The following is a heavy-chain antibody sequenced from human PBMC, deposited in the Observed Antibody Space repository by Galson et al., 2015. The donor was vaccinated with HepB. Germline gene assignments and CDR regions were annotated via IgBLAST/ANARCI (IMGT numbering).Heavy chain of an antibody. CDR3: AKQLWYVIDY. J-gene: IGHJ4*02. D-gene: IGHD5-18*01. V-gene: IGHV1-2*02. CDR1: GYTFTDYY. Sequence: SVKVSCKASGYTFTDYYMHWVRQAPGQGLEWMGWINPKSGGTNYAQKFQGRVTMTRDTSISTAYMELSRLRSDDKAVCYCAKQLWYVIDYWGQGTLVSVSS. CDR2: INPKSGGT.